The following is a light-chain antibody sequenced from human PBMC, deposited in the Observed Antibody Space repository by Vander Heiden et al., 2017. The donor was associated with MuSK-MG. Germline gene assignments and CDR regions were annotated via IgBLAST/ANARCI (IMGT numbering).Light chain of an antibody. Sequence: SFVLTQPPSVSVAPGKTANISCGENNIGSKIVHWYQQKPGQAPVRGIVFDNDRPSGIPERLSGSNSGNNDTRAITGVEAGDEAADDCQVWDNSGGRYVFGGGTKMTVL. CDR3: QVWDNSGGRYV. CDR2: FDN. J-gene: IGLJ3*02. V-gene: IGLV3-21*04. CDR1: NIGSKI.